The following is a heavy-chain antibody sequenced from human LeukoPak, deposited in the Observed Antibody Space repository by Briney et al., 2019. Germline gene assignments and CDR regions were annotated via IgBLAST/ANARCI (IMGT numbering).Heavy chain of an antibody. CDR2: IYSGGAT. CDR3: VRGPASSWYQADY. Sequence: GGSLRLSCAASGFTVSSNYMSWVRQAPGKGLEWVSVIYSGGATYYADSAKGRFTISRDTSKNTLYLQMNSLRAEDTAVYYCVRGPASSWYQADYWGQGTLVTVSS. J-gene: IGHJ4*02. V-gene: IGHV3-53*01. CDR1: GFTVSSNY. D-gene: IGHD6-13*01.